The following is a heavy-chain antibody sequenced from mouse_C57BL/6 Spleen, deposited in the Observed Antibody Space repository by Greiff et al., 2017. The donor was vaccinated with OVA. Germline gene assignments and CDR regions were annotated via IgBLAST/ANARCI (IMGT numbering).Heavy chain of an antibody. CDR2: IYPGNSDT. D-gene: IGHD1-1*01. CDR3: TRQVYYGSSYWYFDV. CDR1: GYTFTSYW. Sequence: DVQLQESGTVLARPGASVKMSCKTSGYTFTSYWMHWVKQRPGQGLEWIGAIYPGNSDTSYNQKFKGKAKLTAVTSASTAYMELSSLTNEDSAVYYCTRQVYYGSSYWYFDVWGTGTTVTVSS. V-gene: IGHV1-5*01. J-gene: IGHJ1*03.